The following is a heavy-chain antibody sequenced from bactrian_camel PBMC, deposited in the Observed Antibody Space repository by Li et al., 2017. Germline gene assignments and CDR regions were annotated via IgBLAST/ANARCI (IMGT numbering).Heavy chain of an antibody. Sequence: VQLVESGGGSVQPGGSLRLSCASSGSIYDTMCMGWVRQAPGKEREGVATIYVGDGATYYSDNVRDRFAISQDNAKNTVFLRMNNLSPEDTAVYYCAASATCPPVVALASYNFNSWGQGTQVTVS. D-gene: IGHD6*01. CDR2: IYVGDGAT. CDR1: GSIYDTMC. J-gene: IGHJ4*01. V-gene: IGHV3S40*01. CDR3: AASATCPPVVALASYNFNS.